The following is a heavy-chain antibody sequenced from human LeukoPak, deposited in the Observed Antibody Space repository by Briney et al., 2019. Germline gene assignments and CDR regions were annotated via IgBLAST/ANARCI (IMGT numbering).Heavy chain of an antibody. D-gene: IGHD2-8*01. CDR1: GFTFSSYG. Sequence: GGSLRLSCAASGFTFSSYGMHWVRQAPGKGLEWVAVIWYDGSNKYYADSVKGRFTISRDNSKNTLYLQMNSLRAEDTAVYYCAKEYCSNSVCHSLDYWGQGTLVTVSS. J-gene: IGHJ4*02. V-gene: IGHV3-33*06. CDR2: IWYDGSNK. CDR3: AKEYCSNSVCHSLDY.